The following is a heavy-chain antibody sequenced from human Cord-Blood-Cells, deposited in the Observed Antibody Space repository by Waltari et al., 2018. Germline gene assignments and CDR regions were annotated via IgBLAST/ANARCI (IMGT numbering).Heavy chain of an antibody. CDR3: ARADSSGYYFDY. CDR1: GYSIRSGYY. CDR2: IYHSGST. Sequence: QVQLQESGPGLVKPSETLSLTCAVSGYSIRSGYYLGWIRQPPGKGLEWIGSIYHSGSTYYNPSLKSRVTISVDTSKNQFSLKLSSVTAADMAVYYCARADSSGYYFDYWGQGTLVTVSS. D-gene: IGHD3-22*01. J-gene: IGHJ4*02. V-gene: IGHV4-38-2*01.